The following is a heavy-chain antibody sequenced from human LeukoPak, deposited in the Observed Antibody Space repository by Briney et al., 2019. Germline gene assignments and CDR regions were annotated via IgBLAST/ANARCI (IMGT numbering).Heavy chain of an antibody. CDR3: ARERQQLGNTFDF. D-gene: IGHD7-27*01. CDR2: IKHDGSER. Sequence: GGSLRLSCAASGFTFSYYWMSWVRQAPGKGLEWVATIKHDGSERYYVDSVKGRFTLSRDNADNSLYLQMNSLRAEDTAVYYCARERQQLGNTFDFWGQGTLVTVSS. J-gene: IGHJ4*02. V-gene: IGHV3-7*01. CDR1: GFTFSYYW.